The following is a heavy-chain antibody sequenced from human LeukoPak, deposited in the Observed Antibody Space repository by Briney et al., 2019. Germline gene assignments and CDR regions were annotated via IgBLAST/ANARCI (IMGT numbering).Heavy chain of an antibody. CDR1: GGSISSYY. D-gene: IGHD5-18*01. Sequence: SETLSLTCTVSGGSISSYYWSWIRQPAGKGLEWIGRIYTRGSTNYNPSLKSRVTMSVDTSKNQFSLKLSSVTAADTAVYYCAREGSYGSYYYYYMDVWGKGTTVTVSS. CDR2: IYTRGST. V-gene: IGHV4-4*07. J-gene: IGHJ6*03. CDR3: AREGSYGSYYYYYMDV.